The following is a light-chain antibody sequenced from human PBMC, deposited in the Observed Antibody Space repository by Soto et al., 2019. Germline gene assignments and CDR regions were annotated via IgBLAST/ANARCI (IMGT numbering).Light chain of an antibody. CDR2: DAS. J-gene: IGKJ1*01. CDR3: QQYNSYST. V-gene: IGKV1-5*01. Sequence: DIQMTQSPSTLSASVGDRVTITCRASQSISTWLAWYQQKPGKAPKLLIYDASSLESGVPSSFSGSGSGTEFTLTTSSLQPEDFASYYCQQYNSYSTFGQGTKVEIK. CDR1: QSISTW.